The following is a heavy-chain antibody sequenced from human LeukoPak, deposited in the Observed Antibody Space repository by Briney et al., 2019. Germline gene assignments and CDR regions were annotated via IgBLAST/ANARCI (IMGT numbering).Heavy chain of an antibody. D-gene: IGHD6-6*01. J-gene: IGHJ4*02. CDR3: AREVRTYSSSSGGFDY. CDR1: GYTFTSYD. V-gene: IGHV1-8*01. Sequence: ASVKVSCKASGYTFTSYDINWVRQATGQGLEWMGWMNPNSGNTGYAQKFQGRVTMTRNTSISTAYMELSSLRSEDTAVYYCAREVRTYSSSSGGFDYWGQGTLATVSS. CDR2: MNPNSGNT.